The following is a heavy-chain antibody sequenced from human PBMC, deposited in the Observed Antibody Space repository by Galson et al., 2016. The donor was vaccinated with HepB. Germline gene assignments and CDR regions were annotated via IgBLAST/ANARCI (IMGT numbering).Heavy chain of an antibody. Sequence: SETLSLTCSVSGESVTRYYWSWIRQTPEKGLEWLGYVHYDGSSNYNPSLKTRVIFSVDASKNQVSLKLTSVTAADTAFYFCASQVFVDRGSAVWGQGTTVTVSS. CDR1: GESVTRYY. J-gene: IGHJ6*02. V-gene: IGHV4-59*02. CDR3: ASQVFVDRGSAV. D-gene: IGHD3-10*01. CDR2: VHYDGSS.